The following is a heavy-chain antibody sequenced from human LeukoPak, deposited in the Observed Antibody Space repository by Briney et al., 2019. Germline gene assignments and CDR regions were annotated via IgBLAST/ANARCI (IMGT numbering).Heavy chain of an antibody. V-gene: IGHV3-11*04. CDR2: ISSSGSTI. J-gene: IGHJ6*03. CDR3: ASSSGSYYAAYYYYMDV. CDR1: GFTFSDYY. D-gene: IGHD1-26*01. Sequence: GGSLRLSCAASGFTFSDYYMSWIRQAPGKGLEWVSYISSSGSTIYYADSVRGRFTISRDNAKNSLYLQMNSLRAEDTAVYYCASSSGSYYAAYYYYMDVWGEGTTVTVSS.